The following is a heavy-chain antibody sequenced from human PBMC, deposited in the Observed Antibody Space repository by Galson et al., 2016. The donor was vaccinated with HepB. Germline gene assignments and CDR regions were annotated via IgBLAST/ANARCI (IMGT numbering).Heavy chain of an antibody. CDR2: INPSGRLNPIGSTT. CDR1: GYTFTNYY. V-gene: IGHV1-46*01. D-gene: IGHD5-12*01. J-gene: IGHJ6*02. CDR3: ARMEGCGYDYPYYYYGMDV. Sequence: SVKVSCKASGYTFTNYYMHWVRQAPGQGLEWMGIINPSGRLNPIGSTTTYAQKFQGRVSMTRDTSTSTVYMELSSLRSEDTAIYYCARMEGCGYDYPYYYYGMDVWGHGTTVTVSS.